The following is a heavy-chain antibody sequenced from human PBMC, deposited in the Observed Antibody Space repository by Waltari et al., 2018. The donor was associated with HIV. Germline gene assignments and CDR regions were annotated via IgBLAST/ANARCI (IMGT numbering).Heavy chain of an antibody. Sequence: VQLVASGGGVVQPGRSLRLSCTGSGFTFSSYVIHWVRQSPGKGLEWLAVIWYDGTKEYYGDSVKGRFTTSRDNSQSTVYLQMSCLRVEDTAEYYCARQQLTRGQYYFDFWGQGTLVTVSS. V-gene: IGHV3-33*01. J-gene: IGHJ4*02. CDR1: GFTFSSYV. CDR3: ARQQLTRGQYYFDF. CDR2: IWYDGTKE. D-gene: IGHD6-13*01.